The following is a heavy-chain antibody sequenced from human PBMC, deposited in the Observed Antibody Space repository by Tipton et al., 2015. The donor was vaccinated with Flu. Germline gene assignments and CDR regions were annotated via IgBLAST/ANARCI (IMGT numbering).Heavy chain of an antibody. J-gene: IGHJ4*02. D-gene: IGHD3-10*02. Sequence: VKPSETLSLTCTVSSGSIRSTNYFCAWIRQPPGKRLELIGSIYPSGTTYYNPSLKSRVAMSVDTSKNQLSLKLSSVTAADTAMFYCARLSFYDVDLKNFYFDYWGQGTLVTVSS. CDR3: ARLSFYDVDLKNFYFDY. V-gene: IGHV4-39*01. CDR1: SGSIRSTNYF. CDR2: IYPSGTT.